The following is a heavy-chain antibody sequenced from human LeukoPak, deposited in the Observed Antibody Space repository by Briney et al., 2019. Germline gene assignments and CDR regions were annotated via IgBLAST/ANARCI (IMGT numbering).Heavy chain of an antibody. D-gene: IGHD6-13*01. J-gene: IGHJ4*02. V-gene: IGHV1-69*05. Sequence: GASVKVSCKASGGTFSSYAISWVRQAPGQGLEWMGGTIPIFGTVTYAQKFQGRVTITTDESTSTAYMELRSLRSDDTAVYYCARVSGSSWYPLDYWGQGTLVTVSS. CDR2: TIPIFGTV. CDR1: GGTFSSYA. CDR3: ARVSGSSWYPLDY.